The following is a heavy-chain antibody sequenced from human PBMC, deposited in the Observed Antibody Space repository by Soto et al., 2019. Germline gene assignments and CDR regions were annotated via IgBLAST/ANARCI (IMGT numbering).Heavy chain of an antibody. J-gene: IGHJ4*02. CDR2: INAGNGNT. CDR1: GYTFTSYA. Sequence: GASVKVSCKASGYTFTSYAMHWVCQAPGQRLEWMGWINAGNGNTKYSQKFQGRVTITRDTSASTAYMELSSLRSEDTAVYYCARDLIAVAGTKHFDYWGQGTLVTVSS. CDR3: ARDLIAVAGTKHFDY. D-gene: IGHD6-19*01. V-gene: IGHV1-3*01.